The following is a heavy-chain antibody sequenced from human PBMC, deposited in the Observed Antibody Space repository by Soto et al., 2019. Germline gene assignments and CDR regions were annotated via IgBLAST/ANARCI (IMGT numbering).Heavy chain of an antibody. D-gene: IGHD1-26*01. V-gene: IGHV3-23*01. J-gene: IGHJ4*02. Sequence: GGSLRLSCSASGFTLSSYAMRWVRQAPVKGLEWVSAISGSGGSTYYADSVKGRFTISRDNSKNTLYLQMNSLRAEDTAVYYCARRGSGSYYDYWGQGTLVTVSS. CDR2: ISGSGGST. CDR3: ARRGSGSYYDY. CDR1: GFTLSSYA.